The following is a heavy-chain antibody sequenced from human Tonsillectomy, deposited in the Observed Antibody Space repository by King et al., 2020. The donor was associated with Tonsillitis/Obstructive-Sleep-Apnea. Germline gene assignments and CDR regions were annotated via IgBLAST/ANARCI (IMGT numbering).Heavy chain of an antibody. D-gene: IGHD3-3*01. V-gene: IGHV3-7*01. J-gene: IGHJ4*02. Sequence: VQLVESGGGLVQPGGSLRLSCAASGFTFSSYWMSWVRQAPGKGLEWVANIKQDGREKYYVDSVKGRFTISRDNAKNSLYLQMNSLRAEDTAVYYCARGGSDFWSGYPHYFDYWGQGTLVTVSS. CDR3: ARGGSDFWSGYPHYFDY. CDR1: GFTFSSYW. CDR2: IKQDGREK.